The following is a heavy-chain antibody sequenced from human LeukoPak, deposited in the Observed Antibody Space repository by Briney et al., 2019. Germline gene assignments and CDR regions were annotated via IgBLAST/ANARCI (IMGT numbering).Heavy chain of an antibody. D-gene: IGHD4-17*01. V-gene: IGHV3-21*01. CDR3: ARDYGDYAHFDY. CDR2: ISSSSSYI. CDR1: GFTFSSYS. Sequence: PGGSLRLPCAASGFTFSSYSMNWVRQAPGKGLEWVSSISSSSSYIYYADSVKGRFTISRDNAKNSLYLQMNSLRAEDTAVYYCARDYGDYAHFDYWGQGTLVTVSS. J-gene: IGHJ4*02.